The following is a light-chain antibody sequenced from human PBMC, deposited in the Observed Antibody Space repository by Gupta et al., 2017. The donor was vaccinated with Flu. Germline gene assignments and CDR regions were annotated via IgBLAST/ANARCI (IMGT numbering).Light chain of an antibody. J-gene: IGLJ2*01. CDR1: ALAKQS. CDR2: KDS. Sequence: SHELTQPPSVSVSPGQTARITCSGDALAKQSAYWYQQKPGPAPVLMIYKDSERPSGIPERFSGSSSGTTVTLTIXGXQAEDEXDYYCQSTDTSGDYVTFGGGTKLTVL. V-gene: IGLV3-25*02. CDR3: QSTDTSGDYVT.